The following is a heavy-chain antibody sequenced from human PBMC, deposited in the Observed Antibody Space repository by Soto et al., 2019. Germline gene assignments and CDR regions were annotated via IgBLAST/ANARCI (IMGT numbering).Heavy chain of an antibody. V-gene: IGHV1-69*08. CDR3: ARDSPIVSTCSGFDAIDS. CDR2: TIPLLNVA. CDR1: GGTFSTST. D-gene: IGHD5-12*01. J-gene: IGHJ4*02. Sequence: QVQLVQSGAEVKKPGSSVKVSCKASGGTFSTSTFTWVRQAPGQGLAWMGRTIPLLNVADYAQGFQGRLTITADRSTSPTYMELTSLTSKVTAVYYCARDSPIVSTCSGFDAIDSWGQGTLVTVSS.